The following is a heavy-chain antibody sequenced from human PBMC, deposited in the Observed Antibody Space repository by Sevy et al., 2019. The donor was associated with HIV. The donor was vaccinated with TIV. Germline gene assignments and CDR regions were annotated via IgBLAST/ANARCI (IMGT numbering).Heavy chain of an antibody. D-gene: IGHD2-8*01. CDR1: GGSISSYY. J-gene: IGHJ6*02. CDR3: ARGIYCTNGVCYLNGMDI. Sequence: SETLSLTCTVSGGSISSYYWSWIRQPPGKGLEWIGYIYYRGSTNYNPSLKSRVTISVDTSKNQFSLKLSSVTAADTAVYYCARGIYCTNGVCYLNGMDIWGQGTTVTVSS. CDR2: IYYRGST. V-gene: IGHV4-59*01.